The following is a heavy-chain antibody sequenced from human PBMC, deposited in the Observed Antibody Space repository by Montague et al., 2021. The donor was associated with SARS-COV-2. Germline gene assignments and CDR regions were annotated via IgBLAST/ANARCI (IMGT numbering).Heavy chain of an antibody. J-gene: IGHJ3*02. CDR3: ARGQVTVFGVLIMLPAAGPFDI. D-gene: IGHD3-3*01. CDR2: TTPRASA. CDR1: GGSFSDYY. Sequence: SETLSLTCSVYGGSFSDYYWTWIRQPPGKGLEWIGETTPRASANYNPSLKSRVSISVDTSKNQLSLKLTSVTAADTGVYYCARGQVTVFGVLIMLPAAGPFDIWGQGTMVTVSS. V-gene: IGHV4-34*01.